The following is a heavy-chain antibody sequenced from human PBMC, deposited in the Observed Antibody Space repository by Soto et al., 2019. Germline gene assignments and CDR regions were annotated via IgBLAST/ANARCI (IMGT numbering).Heavy chain of an antibody. CDR2: IYGGGTT. Sequence: EVQLVESGGGLIQPGGSLRLSCAASGFAVSSKYMTWVRQAPGKGLEWVPVIYGGGTTYYADSVKGRFTISRDTSKNTLYLQINSLRAEDTAVYYCVQTTGWPGFDFWGQGTLVTVSS. D-gene: IGHD6-19*01. CDR3: VQTTGWPGFDF. CDR1: GFAVSSKY. V-gene: IGHV3-53*01. J-gene: IGHJ4*02.